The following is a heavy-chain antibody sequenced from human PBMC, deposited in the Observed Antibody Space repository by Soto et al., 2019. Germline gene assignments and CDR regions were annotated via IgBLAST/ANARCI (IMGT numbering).Heavy chain of an antibody. V-gene: IGHV4-59*01. Sequence: SETLSLTCTVSGGSISDYYWSWIRQTPGKGLEWIGNIYYTGTTSYNPSLKSRVPISVDTSRNQFSLRLSSVTAAETAVYYCAGERGVWFGDLLPHGWLDHWGQGTMVTVS. D-gene: IGHD3-10*01. CDR2: IYYTGTT. CDR3: AGERGVWFGDLLPHGWLDH. J-gene: IGHJ5*02. CDR1: GGSISDYY.